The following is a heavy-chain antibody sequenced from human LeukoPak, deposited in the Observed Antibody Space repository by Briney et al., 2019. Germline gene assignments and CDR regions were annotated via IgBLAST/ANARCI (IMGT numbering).Heavy chain of an antibody. CDR3: ARDRPSGYYFDL. Sequence: GGSLRLSCAASGFTFADYGMTLVRQAPGKGLEWVAGINWNGGGTGYADSVKDRFTISRDNAKNSLYLQIHSLRGEDTAFYYCARDRPSGYYFDLWGQGTLVTVSS. V-gene: IGHV3-20*04. D-gene: IGHD3-10*01. CDR1: GFTFADYG. J-gene: IGHJ4*02. CDR2: INWNGGGT.